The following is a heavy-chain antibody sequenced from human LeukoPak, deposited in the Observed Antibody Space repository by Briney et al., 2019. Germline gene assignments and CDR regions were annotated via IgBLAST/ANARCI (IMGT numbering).Heavy chain of an antibody. CDR2: ISGSGGST. Sequence: PGGSLRLSCAASGFTFSSYVMTWVRQAPGKGLEWVSAISGSGGSTYYADSVKGRFIISRDNSKNTLNLQMNSLRAEDTAVYYCAFKGHTDHYWGQGTLVTVSS. CDR1: GFTFSSYV. V-gene: IGHV3-23*01. D-gene: IGHD2-21*01. CDR3: AFKGHTDHY. J-gene: IGHJ4*02.